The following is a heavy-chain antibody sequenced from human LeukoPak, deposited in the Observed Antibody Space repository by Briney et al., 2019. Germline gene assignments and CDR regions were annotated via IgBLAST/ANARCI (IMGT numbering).Heavy chain of an antibody. CDR2: INHSAST. V-gene: IGHV4-34*01. CDR1: GGSFNGYY. Sequence: PSETLSLTCAVYGGSFNGYYWSWIRQPPGKGLEWIGEINHSASTNYNPSLKSRVTISVDTSKNQFYLKLTSVTAADTAVYYCARGGLGYCSGSSCSHEDFQHWGQGTLVTVSS. D-gene: IGHD2-15*01. J-gene: IGHJ1*01. CDR3: ARGGLGYCSGSSCSHEDFQH.